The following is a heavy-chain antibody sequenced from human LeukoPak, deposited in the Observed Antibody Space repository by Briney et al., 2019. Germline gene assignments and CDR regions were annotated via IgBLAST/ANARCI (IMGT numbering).Heavy chain of an antibody. Sequence: GGSLRLSCAASGFTFTSDGMSWVRQAPGKGLEWVSSVSGTGGTTYYADSVKGRFTISRDNSQNTLFLQMNSLRAEDTALYYCAKNSGYSYGRNDYWGQGTLVTVSS. CDR2: VSGTGGTT. CDR1: GFTFTSDG. V-gene: IGHV3-23*01. CDR3: AKNSGYSYGRNDY. D-gene: IGHD5-18*01. J-gene: IGHJ4*02.